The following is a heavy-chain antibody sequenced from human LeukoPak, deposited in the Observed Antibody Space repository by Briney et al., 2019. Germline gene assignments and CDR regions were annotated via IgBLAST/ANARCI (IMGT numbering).Heavy chain of an antibody. V-gene: IGHV3-23*01. D-gene: IGHD6-13*01. J-gene: IGHJ4*02. Sequence: PGGSLRLSCAASGFSFSSYAMNWIRRAPGEGLEWVSGISGCGGSTYYADSVKGRFTISRDNSKNTLYLQMNSLRAEDTAVYYCAKEVAAAATYYFDYWGQGTLVTVSS. CDR1: GFSFSSYA. CDR2: ISGCGGST. CDR3: AKEVAAAATYYFDY.